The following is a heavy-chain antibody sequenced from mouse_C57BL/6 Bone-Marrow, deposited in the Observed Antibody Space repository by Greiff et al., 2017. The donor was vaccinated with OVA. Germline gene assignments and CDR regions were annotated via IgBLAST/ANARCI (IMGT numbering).Heavy chain of an antibody. V-gene: IGHV1-76*01. Sequence: VQLQQSGAELVRPGASVKLSCKASGYTFTDYYINWVKQRPGQGLEWIARIYPGSGNTYYNEKFKGKATLTAEKSSSTAYMQLSSLTSEDSAVYFCARVITTVVAHFDYWGQGTTLTVSS. CDR2: IYPGSGNT. J-gene: IGHJ2*01. CDR1: GYTFTDYY. CDR3: ARVITTVVAHFDY. D-gene: IGHD1-1*01.